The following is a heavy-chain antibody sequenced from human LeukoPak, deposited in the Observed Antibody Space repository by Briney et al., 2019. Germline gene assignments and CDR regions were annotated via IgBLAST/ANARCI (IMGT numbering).Heavy chain of an antibody. D-gene: IGHD2-15*01. Sequence: PSETLSLTCTVSGYSISSGYYRGWIRQPPGKGLEWIGSIYHSGSTYYNPSLKSRVTISVDTSKNQFSLKLSSVTAADTAVYYCARVADSGYCEYWGQGTLVTVSS. CDR3: ARVADSGYCEY. V-gene: IGHV4-38-2*02. CDR2: IYHSGST. CDR1: GYSISSGYY. J-gene: IGHJ4*02.